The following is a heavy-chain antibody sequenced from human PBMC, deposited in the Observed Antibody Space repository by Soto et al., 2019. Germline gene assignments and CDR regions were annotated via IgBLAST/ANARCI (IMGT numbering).Heavy chain of an antibody. V-gene: IGHV3-15*01. J-gene: IGHJ4*02. D-gene: IGHD3-16*02. CDR3: TTYDYIWGGARYRWAY. CDR2: VLSKADGGET. Sequence: GGSLRLSCAASGFPFTNAWMSWVRQVPGKGLEWIARVLSKADGGETDYAAPVKDRFTISRDDSRNTLHLQMNSLRTEDTAVYYCTTYDYIWGGARYRWAYWGQGALVTVSS. CDR1: GFPFTNAW.